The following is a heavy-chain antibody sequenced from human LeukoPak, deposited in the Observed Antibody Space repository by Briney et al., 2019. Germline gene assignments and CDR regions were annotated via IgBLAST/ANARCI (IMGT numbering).Heavy chain of an antibody. CDR2: INYSGST. D-gene: IGHD2-15*01. CDR1: GGSVRIDDHY. V-gene: IGHV4-30-4*01. Sequence: PSQTLSLTCTVSGGSVRIDDHYWSWIRQPPGKGLEWIGYINYSGSTYYNPSLKSRVTISVDTSKNQFSLKLSSVTAADTAVYYCARDGGARSTYDYWGQGTLVTVSS. J-gene: IGHJ4*02. CDR3: ARDGGARSTYDY.